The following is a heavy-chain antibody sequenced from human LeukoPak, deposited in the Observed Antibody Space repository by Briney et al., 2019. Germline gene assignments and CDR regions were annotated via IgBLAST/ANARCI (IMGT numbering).Heavy chain of an antibody. Sequence: SETLSLTCAVYGGSFSGYYWSWIRQPPGKGLEWIGEINHSGSTNYNPSLKSRVTISVDTSKNQFSLSLSSVTAADTAMFYCARHGWDYPSGTYYTFDPWGQGTLVTVSS. D-gene: IGHD3-10*01. CDR3: ARHGWDYPSGTYYTFDP. V-gene: IGHV4-34*01. CDR1: GGSFSGYY. J-gene: IGHJ5*02. CDR2: INHSGST.